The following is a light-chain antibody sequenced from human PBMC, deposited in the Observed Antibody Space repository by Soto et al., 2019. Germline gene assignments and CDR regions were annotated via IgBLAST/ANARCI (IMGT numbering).Light chain of an antibody. CDR2: GAS. V-gene: IGKV3-15*01. CDR3: QQYNNWPPN. CDR1: QSVSGN. Sequence: EIVMTQSPATLSVSPGERATLSCRASQSVSGNLAWYQQKPGQAPRLLIYGASTRATGIPARFSGSGSGTDFTLTISSLQAEDFAVYYCQQYNNWPPNFGQGTRLEIK. J-gene: IGKJ5*01.